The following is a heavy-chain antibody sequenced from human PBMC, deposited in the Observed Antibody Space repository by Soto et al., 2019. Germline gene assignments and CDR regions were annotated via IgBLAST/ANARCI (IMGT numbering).Heavy chain of an antibody. Sequence: EVQLLESGGGLVQPGGSLRLSCAASGLTFSSYAMSWVRQAPGKGLEGVSGISGSGSSTYYADSVKGRFTISRDNSKNTLYLEMNNLRAEDTAIYYCAKDSPLLRYPVAETARGWFDPWGQGTLVTVSS. J-gene: IGHJ5*02. CDR3: AKDSPLLRYPVAETARGWFDP. CDR1: GLTFSSYA. D-gene: IGHD2-15*01. CDR2: ISGSGSST. V-gene: IGHV3-23*01.